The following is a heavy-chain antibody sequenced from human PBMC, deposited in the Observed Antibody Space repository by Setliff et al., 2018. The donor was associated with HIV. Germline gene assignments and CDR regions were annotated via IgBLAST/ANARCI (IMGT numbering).Heavy chain of an antibody. CDR1: GFTLSNYA. CDR2: ISSRSQTI. J-gene: IGHJ6*03. Sequence: AGGSLRLSCAASGFTLSNYALNWVRQAPGKGLEWISYISSRSQTIYYADSVKGRFTVSRHNAKNSLYLQMNSLRTEDTAVYYCAKNARDYYYYYMDVWGKGTTVTVSS. V-gene: IGHV3-48*01. CDR3: AKNARDYYYYYMDV.